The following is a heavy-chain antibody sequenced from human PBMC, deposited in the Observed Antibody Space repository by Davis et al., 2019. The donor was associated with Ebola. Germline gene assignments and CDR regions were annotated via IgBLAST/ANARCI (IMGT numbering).Heavy chain of an antibody. J-gene: IGHJ3*02. CDR2: ISAYNGNT. CDR1: GYTFTSYG. Sequence: AASVKVSCKTFGYTFTSYGITWVRQAPGQGLEWMGWISAYNGNTNYAQKLQGRVTMTTDTSTSTAYMELRSLRSDDTAVYYCASFLAVAGFDAFDIWGQGTMVTVSS. CDR3: ASFLAVAGFDAFDI. V-gene: IGHV1-18*01. D-gene: IGHD6-19*01.